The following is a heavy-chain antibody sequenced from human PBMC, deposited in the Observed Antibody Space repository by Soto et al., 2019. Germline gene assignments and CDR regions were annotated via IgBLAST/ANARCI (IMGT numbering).Heavy chain of an antibody. J-gene: IGHJ5*02. V-gene: IGHV4-59*11. D-gene: IGHD3-10*02. CDR2: IHHTGRT. Sequence: QVQLQESGPGLVKPSETLSLTCAVSGGSITSHFWTWIRQTPGTGLEFIGYIHHTGRTHYSPSLQSRVTISMDTSKNQFSLNLTSLTAADTAVYYCVGGCNVPGWFDPWGQGTLVTVSS. CDR3: VGGCNVPGWFDP. CDR1: GGSITSHF.